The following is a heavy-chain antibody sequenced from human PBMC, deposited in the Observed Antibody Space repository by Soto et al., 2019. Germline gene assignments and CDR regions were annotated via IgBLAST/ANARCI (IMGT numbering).Heavy chain of an antibody. CDR3: ARPRYYDFWSGFWTREYYYGMDV. CDR2: ISSSSSYI. Sequence: PGGSLRLSCAASGFAFSSYSMNWVRQAPGKGLEWVSSISSSSSYIYYADSVKGRFTISRDNAKNSLYLQMNSLRAEDTAVYYCARPRYYDFWSGFWTREYYYGMDVWAQGTTVTVSS. CDR1: GFAFSSYS. D-gene: IGHD3-3*01. V-gene: IGHV3-21*01. J-gene: IGHJ6*02.